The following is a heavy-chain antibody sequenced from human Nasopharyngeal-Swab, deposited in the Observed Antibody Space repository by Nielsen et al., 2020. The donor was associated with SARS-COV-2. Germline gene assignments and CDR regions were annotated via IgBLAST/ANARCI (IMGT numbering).Heavy chain of an antibody. CDR3: ARGPSSGWYVNYYFDY. CDR1: GGSISSSSYY. CDR2: IYYSGST. V-gene: IGHV4-39*07. Sequence: SETLSFTCTVSGGSISSSSYYWGWIRQPPGKGLEWIGSIYYSGSTYYNPSLKSRVTISVDTSKNQFSLKLSSVTAADTAVYYCARGPSSGWYVNYYFDYWGQGTLVTVSS. J-gene: IGHJ4*02. D-gene: IGHD6-19*01.